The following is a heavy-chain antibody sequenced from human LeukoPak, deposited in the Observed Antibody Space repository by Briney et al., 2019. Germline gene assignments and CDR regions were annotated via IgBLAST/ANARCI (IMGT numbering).Heavy chain of an antibody. V-gene: IGHV1-69*05. CDR3: ARENRGRYCSSTSCYSHYYYYYMDV. Sequence: SVKVSCKACGGTFSSYAISWVRQAPGQGLEWMGGIIPIFGTANYAQKFQGRVTITTDESTSTAYMELSSLRSEDTAVYYCARENRGRYCSSTSCYSHYYYYYMDVWGKGTTVTVSS. J-gene: IGHJ6*03. CDR1: GGTFSSYA. CDR2: IIPIFGTA. D-gene: IGHD2-2*02.